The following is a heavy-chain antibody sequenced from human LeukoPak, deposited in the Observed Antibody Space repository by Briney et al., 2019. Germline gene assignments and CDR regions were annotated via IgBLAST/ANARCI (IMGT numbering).Heavy chain of an antibody. J-gene: IGHJ5*02. CDR2: MNPDSGNT. CDR1: GYTFTSFD. V-gene: IGHV1-8*01. D-gene: IGHD6-25*01. CDR3: ARNKAAMRWFDP. Sequence: GASVKVSCKASGYTFTSFDINWVRQATGQGLEWMGWMNPDSGNTGYAQKFQARVTMTRNTSISTAYMELSSLRSEDTAVYYCARNKAAMRWFDPWGQGTLVTVSS.